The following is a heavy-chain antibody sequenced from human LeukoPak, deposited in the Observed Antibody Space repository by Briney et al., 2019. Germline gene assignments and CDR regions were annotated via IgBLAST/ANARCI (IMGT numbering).Heavy chain of an antibody. J-gene: IGHJ4*02. D-gene: IGHD6-19*01. CDR1: GGSISSSNW. CDR3: ARDGTDSSGWYRVWYFDY. CDR2: IYHSGST. Sequence: PSETLSLTCAVSGGSISSSNWWSWVRQPPGKGLEWIGEIYHSGSTNYNPSLKSRVTISVDKSKNQFSLKLSSVTAADTAVYYCARDGTDSSGWYRVWYFDYWGQGTLVTVSS. V-gene: IGHV4-4*02.